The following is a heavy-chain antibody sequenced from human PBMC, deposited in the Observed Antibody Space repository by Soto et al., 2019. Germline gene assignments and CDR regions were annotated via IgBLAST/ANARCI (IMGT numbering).Heavy chain of an antibody. V-gene: IGHV3-74*01. J-gene: IGHJ4*02. Sequence: EVQLVESGGGLVQPGGSLRLSCEASGLPFSGYWMHWVRQAPGKGLVWVSRINSDGSSTNYADSVKGRFTISRDNVKNTLYLQMDSLRTEDTAVYYCARGVPGHYGCDYWGQGNLVTVS. CDR3: ARGVPGHYGCDY. D-gene: IGHD4-17*01. CDR2: INSDGSST. CDR1: GLPFSGYW.